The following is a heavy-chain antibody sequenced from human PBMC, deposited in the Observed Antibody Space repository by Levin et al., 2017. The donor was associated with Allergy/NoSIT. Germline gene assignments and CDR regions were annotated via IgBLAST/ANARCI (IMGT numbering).Heavy chain of an antibody. V-gene: IGHV3-23*01. Sequence: GGSLRLSCAASGFTFSSYAMSWVRQAPGKGLEWVSAISGSGGSTYYADSVKGRFTISRDNSKNTLYLQMNSLRAEDTAVYYCAKSGGYSSGWSHFDYWGQGTLVTVSS. J-gene: IGHJ4*02. CDR2: ISGSGGST. CDR3: AKSGGYSSGWSHFDY. D-gene: IGHD6-19*01. CDR1: GFTFSSYA.